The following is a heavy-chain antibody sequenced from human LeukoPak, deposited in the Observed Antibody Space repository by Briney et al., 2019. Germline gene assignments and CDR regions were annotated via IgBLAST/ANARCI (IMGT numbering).Heavy chain of an antibody. Sequence: GGSLRLSCAASGLIFSNYGMHWVRQAPGRGLEFVSRISSNGGSTYYANSLKGRFTISRDNSKNTVYLQMASLRPEDMAVYYCARFPFSSAWYDYWGQGTLVTVSS. CDR1: GLIFSNYG. V-gene: IGHV3-64*01. J-gene: IGHJ4*02. CDR3: ARFPFSSAWYDY. CDR2: ISSNGGST. D-gene: IGHD6-19*01.